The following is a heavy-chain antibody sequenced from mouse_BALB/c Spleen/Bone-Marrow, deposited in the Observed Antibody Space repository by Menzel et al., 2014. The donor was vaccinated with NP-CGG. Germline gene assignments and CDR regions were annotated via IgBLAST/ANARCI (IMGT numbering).Heavy chain of an antibody. CDR2: IYPGDGST. CDR3: AYYRYDEYFDV. CDR1: GYTFTSYF. J-gene: IGHJ1*01. V-gene: IGHV1S56*01. Sequence: QVQLQQPGPELVKPGASVKMSCKASGYTFTSYFIHWVKQRPGQGLEWIGWIYPGDGSTKYNEKFKVKTTLTADKSSSTAYMFLSSLTPEDSAIYFCAYYRYDEYFDVWGAGSTVTVSS. D-gene: IGHD2-14*01.